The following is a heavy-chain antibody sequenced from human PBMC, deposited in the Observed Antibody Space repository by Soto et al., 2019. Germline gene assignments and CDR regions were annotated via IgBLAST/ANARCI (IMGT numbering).Heavy chain of an antibody. V-gene: IGHV1-46*01. D-gene: IGHD5-12*01. Sequence: SVKVSCKASGYKFINHYMHWVRQAPGVGLEWMGIINPNGGGTDYSHRFQGRVTMTRDPFANTVHMELSSLRAEDTAVYYCAKRSGGYSELDYWRQGTLVTVSS. CDR2: INPNGGGT. J-gene: IGHJ4*02. CDR3: AKRSGGYSELDY. CDR1: GYKFINHY.